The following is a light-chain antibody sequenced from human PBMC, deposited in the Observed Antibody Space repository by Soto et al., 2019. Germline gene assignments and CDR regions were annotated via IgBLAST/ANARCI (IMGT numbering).Light chain of an antibody. CDR1: QSVSNNY. Sequence: EIVLTQSPGTLSLSPGERATLSCRASQSVSNNYLAWYQQKPGQAPRLLIYGASSRATGIPDRFSGSGSGTDFTLTITRLEPEDFAMYYCQQYGGSPGTFGQGTKVDIK. CDR2: GAS. J-gene: IGKJ1*01. CDR3: QQYGGSPGT. V-gene: IGKV3-20*01.